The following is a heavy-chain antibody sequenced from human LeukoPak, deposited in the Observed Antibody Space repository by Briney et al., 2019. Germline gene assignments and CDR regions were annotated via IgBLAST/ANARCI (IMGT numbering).Heavy chain of an antibody. V-gene: IGHV3-66*01. CDR3: ARSRQQLVTDY. Sequence: PGGSLGLSCAASGFTVSSNYMSWVRQAPGKGLEWVSVIYSGGSTYYADSVKGRFTISRDNSKNTLYLQMNSLRAEDTAVYYCARSRQQLVTDYWGQGTLVTVSS. J-gene: IGHJ4*02. CDR2: IYSGGST. D-gene: IGHD6-13*01. CDR1: GFTVSSNY.